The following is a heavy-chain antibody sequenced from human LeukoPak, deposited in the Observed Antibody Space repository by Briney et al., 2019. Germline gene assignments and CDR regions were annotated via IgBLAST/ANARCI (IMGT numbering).Heavy chain of an antibody. Sequence: PGGSLRLSCAASGFTFSSYAMSWVRQAPGKGLEWVSAISGSGGSTYYADSVKGRFTISRDNSKNTLYLQMNSLRAEDTAVYYCAKEKYCYGSGSHKNFDYWGQGTLVTVSS. J-gene: IGHJ4*02. CDR1: GFTFSSYA. CDR2: ISGSGGST. V-gene: IGHV3-23*01. CDR3: AKEKYCYGSGSHKNFDY. D-gene: IGHD3-10*01.